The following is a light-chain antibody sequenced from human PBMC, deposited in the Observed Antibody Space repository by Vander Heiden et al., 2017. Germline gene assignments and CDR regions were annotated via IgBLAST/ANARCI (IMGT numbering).Light chain of an antibody. J-gene: IGLJ3*02. V-gene: IGLV4-69*01. CDR2: LNSDGSH. CDR1: SGHSSYA. CDR3: QTWGTGIRV. Sequence: QLVLTQSPSASASLAASVKLTCTLSSGHSSYAIAWHQQQPAKGPRYLMKLNSDGSHSRGDGIPARFSGSSSGAERYLIISSLQSEDEADYYCQTWGTGIRVFGGGTKLTVL.